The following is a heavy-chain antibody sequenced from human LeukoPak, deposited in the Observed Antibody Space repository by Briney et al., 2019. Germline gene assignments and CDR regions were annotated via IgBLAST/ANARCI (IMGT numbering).Heavy chain of an antibody. CDR3: ARDRGVPGPGNALDI. CDR2: VKPKSGDS. D-gene: IGHD2-8*01. Sequence: ASVRVSRKASGYTFTNYHMHWVRQAPGHGLEWLGLVKPKSGDSDFVQKFRGRVTVTTDVSTTTIHMELSNLRSDDTAVYYCARDRGVPGPGNALDIWGQGTMVTVSS. V-gene: IGHV1-2*06. CDR1: GYTFTNYH. J-gene: IGHJ3*02.